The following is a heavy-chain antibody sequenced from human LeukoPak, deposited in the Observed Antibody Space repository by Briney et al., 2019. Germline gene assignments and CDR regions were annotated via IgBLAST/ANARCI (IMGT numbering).Heavy chain of an antibody. Sequence: GGSLRLSCAASGFTFSSYSMNWVRQAPGKGLEWVSYISSSSSTIYYADSVKGRFTISRDNAKNSLYLQMNSLRAEDTAVYYCASLYSYGANWGLDEDYWGQGTLVTVSS. D-gene: IGHD5-18*01. J-gene: IGHJ4*02. CDR3: ASLYSYGANWGLDEDY. CDR1: GFTFSSYS. V-gene: IGHV3-48*01. CDR2: ISSSSSTI.